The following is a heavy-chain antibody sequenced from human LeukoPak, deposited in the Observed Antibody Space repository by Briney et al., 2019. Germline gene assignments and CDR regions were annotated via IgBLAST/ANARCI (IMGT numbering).Heavy chain of an antibody. D-gene: IGHD1-7*01. CDR1: GYTFTGYY. CDR3: ARERGYNWNYDPFPFDP. CDR2: IIPIFGTA. V-gene: IGHV1-69*06. Sequence: SVKVSCKASGYTFTGYYMNWVRQAPGQGLEWMGGIIPIFGTANYAQKFQGRVTITADKSTSTAYMELSSLRSEDTAVYYCARERGYNWNYDPFPFDPWGQGTLVTVSS. J-gene: IGHJ5*02.